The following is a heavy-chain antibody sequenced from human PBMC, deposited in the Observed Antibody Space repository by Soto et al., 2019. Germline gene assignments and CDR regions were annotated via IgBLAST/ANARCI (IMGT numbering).Heavy chain of an antibody. D-gene: IGHD3-3*01. CDR1: GGSVSSGSYY. CDR2: IYYSGST. Sequence: SETLSLTCTVSGGSVSSGSYYWSRIRQPPGKGLEWIGYIYYSGSTNYNPSLKSRVTISVDTSKNQSSLKLSSVTAADTAVYYCAGGSITIFGVVIYYYYGMDVWGQGTTVTVSS. CDR3: AGGSITIFGVVIYYYYGMDV. J-gene: IGHJ6*02. V-gene: IGHV4-61*01.